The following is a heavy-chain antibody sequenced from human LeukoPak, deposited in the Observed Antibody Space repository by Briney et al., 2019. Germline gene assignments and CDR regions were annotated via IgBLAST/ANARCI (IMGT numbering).Heavy chain of an antibody. CDR2: ISGSGSST. D-gene: IGHD3-22*01. J-gene: IGHJ4*02. V-gene: IGHV3-23*01. Sequence: GGSLRLSCAASGFTFSSYAMSWVRQAPGKGLDWVSGISGSGSSTYYADSVKGRFTISRDNSENTLYLQMNSLRVEDMAVYYCAKGPYDSRPYYFDHWGQGTLVTVSS. CDR3: AKGPYDSRPYYFDH. CDR1: GFTFSSYA.